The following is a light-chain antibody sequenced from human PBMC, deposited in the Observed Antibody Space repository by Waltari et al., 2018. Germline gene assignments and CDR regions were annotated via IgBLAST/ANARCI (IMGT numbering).Light chain of an antibody. J-gene: IGKJ5*01. CDR3: QERSNWLRGVT. CDR2: DAS. CDR1: QSVSSN. V-gene: IGKV3-11*01. Sequence: EIVLTQSPATLSLSPGERATLSCRASQSVSSNLAWYQQKPGQAPRLLIYDASNRATGIPARFSGSRSGTDFTLTISSLEPEEFAVYYCQERSNWLRGVTFGQGTRLEIK.